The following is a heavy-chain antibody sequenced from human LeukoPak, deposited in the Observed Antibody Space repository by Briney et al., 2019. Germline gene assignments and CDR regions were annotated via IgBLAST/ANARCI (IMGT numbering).Heavy chain of an antibody. CDR2: IYSGGST. Sequence: GGSLRLSCAASGFIVSSNYMNWVRQAPGKGLEWVSVIYSGGSTYYADSVRGRFTISRDNSRNTLYLQMNSLRAEDTAVYYCARDLGYGKYYFDYWGQGTLVTVSS. V-gene: IGHV3-53*01. J-gene: IGHJ4*02. D-gene: IGHD1-1*01. CDR3: ARDLGYGKYYFDY. CDR1: GFIVSSNY.